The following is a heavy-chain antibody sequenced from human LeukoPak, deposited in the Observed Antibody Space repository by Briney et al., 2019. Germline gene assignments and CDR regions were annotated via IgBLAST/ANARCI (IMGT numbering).Heavy chain of an antibody. CDR1: GYTFTGYY. J-gene: IGHJ4*02. CDR3: AREFRVGVVVPAAQSKDDY. D-gene: IGHD2-2*01. V-gene: IGHV1-2*02. CDR2: INPNSGGT. Sequence: ASVKVSCKASGYTFTGYYMHWVRQAPGQGLEWMGWINPNSGGTNYAQKFQGRVTMTRDTSISTAYMELSRLRSEDTAVYYCAREFRVGVVVPAAQSKDDYWGQGTLVTVSS.